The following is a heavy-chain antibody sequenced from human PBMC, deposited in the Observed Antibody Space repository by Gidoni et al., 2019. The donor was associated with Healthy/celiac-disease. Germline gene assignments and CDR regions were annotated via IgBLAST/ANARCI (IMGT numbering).Heavy chain of an antibody. CDR3: ARRRDSGNDWYY. Sequence: ELQLVQSGEEVKKPGVSLKISCKGSGYTFSNYWIGWVGLMPGKGLEWMGMIYPGDSDTRYSPSFQGQVTMSADKSIGTAYLQWSSLKASDTAMDDCARRRDSGNDWYYWGQGTLVTVSS. D-gene: IGHD5-12*01. CDR2: IYPGDSDT. V-gene: IGHV5-51*01. CDR1: GYTFSNYW. J-gene: IGHJ4*02.